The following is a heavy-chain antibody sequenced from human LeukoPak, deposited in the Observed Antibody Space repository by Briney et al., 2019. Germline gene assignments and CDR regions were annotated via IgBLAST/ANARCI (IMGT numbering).Heavy chain of an antibody. Sequence: QAGGSLRLSCAAPGFTFSRYYMHWVRQAPGKGLVWVSRINSDGSSTTHADSVKRRFTISRDNAKNTLYLQMNSLKVEDTAVYYCTRVFVGDEYSSSGYWGQGTLVTVSS. CDR3: TRVFVGDEYSSSGY. D-gene: IGHD6-13*01. V-gene: IGHV3-74*03. CDR2: INSDGSST. CDR1: GFTFSRYY. J-gene: IGHJ4*02.